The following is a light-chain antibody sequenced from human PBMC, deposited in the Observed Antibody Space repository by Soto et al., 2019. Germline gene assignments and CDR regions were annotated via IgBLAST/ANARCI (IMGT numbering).Light chain of an antibody. CDR1: SSDIGGYNY. Sequence: QSALTQPASVSGSPGQSITISCTGTSSDIGGYNYVAWYQQHLGKAPKLIIYNVAVRPSGVSHRLSGSKSGNTASLAISGLQPEDEAHYYCSSYTGASALYVFGTGTKLTVL. CDR3: SSYTGASALYV. J-gene: IGLJ1*01. CDR2: NVA. V-gene: IGLV2-14*03.